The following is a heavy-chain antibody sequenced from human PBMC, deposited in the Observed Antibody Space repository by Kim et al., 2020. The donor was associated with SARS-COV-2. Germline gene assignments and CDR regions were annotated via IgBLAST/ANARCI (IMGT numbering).Heavy chain of an antibody. Sequence: GGSLRLSCAASGFTFSSYSMNWVRQAPGKGLEWVSYISSSSSTIYYADSVKGRFTISRDNAKNSLYLQMNSLRDEDTAVYYCARALMVRGVRSLVDPWGQGTLVTVSS. V-gene: IGHV3-48*02. CDR2: ISSSSSTI. J-gene: IGHJ5*02. D-gene: IGHD3-10*01. CDR3: ARALMVRGVRSLVDP. CDR1: GFTFSSYS.